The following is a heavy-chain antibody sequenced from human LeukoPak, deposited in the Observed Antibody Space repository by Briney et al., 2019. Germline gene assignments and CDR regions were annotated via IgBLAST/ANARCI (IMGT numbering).Heavy chain of an antibody. V-gene: IGHV4-59*08. CDR2: IYYSGST. CDR1: GGSISSYY. CDR3: ARLRPVAGYDAFDI. D-gene: IGHD6-19*01. J-gene: IGHJ3*02. Sequence: SETLSLTCSVSGGSISSYYWSWIRQPPGKRLEWIGYIYYSGSTYYNPSLKSRVTMSVDTSKNQFSLKLTSVTAADTAVYYCARLRPVAGYDAFDIWGHGTMVTVSS.